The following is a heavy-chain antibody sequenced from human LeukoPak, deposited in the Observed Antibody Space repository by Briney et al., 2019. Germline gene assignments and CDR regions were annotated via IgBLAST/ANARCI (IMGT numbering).Heavy chain of an antibody. Sequence: ASVKVSCKASGGTFSSYAISWVRQAPGQGLEWMGGIIPIFGTANYAQKFQGRVTITADESTSTAYMELSSLRSEDTAVYYCAREVPVKWELPDYYYGMGVWGQGTTVTVSS. V-gene: IGHV1-69*13. CDR1: GGTFSSYA. D-gene: IGHD1-26*01. CDR3: AREVPVKWELPDYYYGMGV. J-gene: IGHJ6*02. CDR2: IIPIFGTA.